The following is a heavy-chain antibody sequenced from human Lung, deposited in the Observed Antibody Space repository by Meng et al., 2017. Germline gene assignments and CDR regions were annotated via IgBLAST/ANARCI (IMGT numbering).Heavy chain of an antibody. CDR1: GGSFSGYN. D-gene: IGHD1/OR15-1a*01. Sequence: QVQVHQWGAGLLKTSETLSRAWAVDGGSFSGYNWSWIRQPPGKGLEWIGEINHSGSTNYNPSLKSRVTISVDTYKNQFSLKLSSVTAADTAVYYCARPKQANWYFDLWGRGTLVTVSS. CDR3: ARPKQANWYFDL. V-gene: IGHV4-34*01. CDR2: INHSGST. J-gene: IGHJ2*01.